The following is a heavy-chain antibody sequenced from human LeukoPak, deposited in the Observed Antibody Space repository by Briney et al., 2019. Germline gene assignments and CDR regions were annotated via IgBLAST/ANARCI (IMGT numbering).Heavy chain of an antibody. CDR2: IKSKTDGGTT. D-gene: IGHD3-9*01. CDR1: GFTFSNAW. V-gene: IGHV3-15*01. Sequence: GGSLRLSCAASGFTFSNAWMSWVRQAPGKGLEWVGRIKSKTDGGTTDYAAPVKGRFTISRDDSKNTLYLQMHRLKPEATAVYYCTTAPNPYYDILTGYRPEGAIPSDYWGQGTLVTVSS. J-gene: IGHJ4*02. CDR3: TTAPNPYYDILTGYRPEGAIPSDY.